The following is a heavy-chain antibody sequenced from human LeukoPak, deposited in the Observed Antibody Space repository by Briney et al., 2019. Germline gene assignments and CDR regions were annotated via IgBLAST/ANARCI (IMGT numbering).Heavy chain of an antibody. D-gene: IGHD5-24*01. CDR2: INTGGNSA. V-gene: IGHV3-74*01. Sequence: PGGSLRLSCAASQFYMNWVRQAPGKGLVWVARINTGGNSASYGGPVQGRFTISRDNAKNTVYLQLNSLRAEDTAVYYCVRDVWGDRDGFFEYWGQGTLVTVSS. J-gene: IGHJ4*02. CDR3: VRDVWGDRDGFFEY. CDR1: QFY.